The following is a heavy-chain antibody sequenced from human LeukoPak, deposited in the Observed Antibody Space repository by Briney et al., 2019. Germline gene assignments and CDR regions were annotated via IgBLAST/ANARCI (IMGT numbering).Heavy chain of an antibody. CDR2: INHSGST. V-gene: IGHV4-34*01. CDR3: ARTKSLYYYGSGSYYTPLDY. Sequence: SETLXXTCAVYGGSFSGYYWSWLRQPPGKGLEWIGEINHSGSTNYNPSLTSRVTISVDTSKNQFSLKLSSVTAADTAVYYCARTKSLYYYGSGSYYTPLDYWGQGTLVTVSS. CDR1: GGSFSGYY. D-gene: IGHD3-10*01. J-gene: IGHJ4*02.